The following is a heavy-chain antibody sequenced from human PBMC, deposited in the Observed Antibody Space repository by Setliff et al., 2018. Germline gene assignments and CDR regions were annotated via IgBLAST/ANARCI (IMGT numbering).Heavy chain of an antibody. CDR1: GITFSTYS. CDR2: ISDSGDTT. CDR3: ARDSPLGSGYHDY. J-gene: IGHJ4*02. Sequence: PGGSLRLSCAASGITFSTYSMNWVRQAPGGGLEWVSGISDSGDTTIYADSVKGRFTISRDNARNSLFLQINSVRAEDTALYYCARDSPLGSGYHDYWGQGTLVTVSS. D-gene: IGHD3-22*01. V-gene: IGHV3-48*04.